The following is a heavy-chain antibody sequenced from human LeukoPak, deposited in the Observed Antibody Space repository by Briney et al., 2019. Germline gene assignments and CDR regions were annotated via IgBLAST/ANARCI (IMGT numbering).Heavy chain of an antibody. CDR2: ISSSGSTR. D-gene: IGHD3-3*01. J-gene: IGHJ6*03. CDR1: GFTFSDYY. Sequence: GGSLRLSCAASGFTFSDYYMSWIRQAPGKGLEWVSYISSSGSTRYYADSVKGRFTISRDNAKNSLYLQMNSLRAEDTAVYYCARAGSDHDFWSGYGSYYYYMDVWGKGTTVTVSS. V-gene: IGHV3-11*04. CDR3: ARAGSDHDFWSGYGSYYYYMDV.